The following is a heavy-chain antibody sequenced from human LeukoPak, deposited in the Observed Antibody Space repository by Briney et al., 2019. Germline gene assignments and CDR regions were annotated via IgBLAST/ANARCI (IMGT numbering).Heavy chain of an antibody. CDR3: ARLGQLDGYNWFDP. V-gene: IGHV5-51*01. CDR1: GSIFTSYW. D-gene: IGHD6-6*01. Sequence: GASLQISGQGAGSIFTSYWIGWVRPLPGKGLEWMGIIYPGDSDTRYSPSFQGQVTISADKSISTAYLQWSSLKASDTAMYYCARLGQLDGYNWFDPWGQGTLVTVSS. J-gene: IGHJ5*02. CDR2: IYPGDSDT.